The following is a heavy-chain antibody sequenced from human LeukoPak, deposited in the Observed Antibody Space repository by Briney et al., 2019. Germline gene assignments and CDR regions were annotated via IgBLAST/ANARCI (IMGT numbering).Heavy chain of an antibody. D-gene: IGHD3-3*01. J-gene: IGHJ5*02. CDR2: ISGSGGST. V-gene: IGHV3-23*01. Sequence: GGSLRLSCAASGFTFSSYAMSWVRQAPGKGLEWVSAISGSGGSTYYADSVKGRFTISRDNSKNTLYLQMNSLRAEDTAVYYCAKGVIGTIFGVAAGWFDPWGQGTLVTVSS. CDR1: GFTFSSYA. CDR3: AKGVIGTIFGVAAGWFDP.